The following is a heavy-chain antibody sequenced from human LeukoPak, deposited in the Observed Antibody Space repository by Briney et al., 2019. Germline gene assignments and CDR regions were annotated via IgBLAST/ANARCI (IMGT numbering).Heavy chain of an antibody. CDR3: ASLRVVVPAANPNFDY. Sequence: GGSLRLSCAASGFTFRSSWMHWVRQAPGKGLEWVAVISYDGSNKYYADSVKGRFTISRDNSKNTLYLQMNSLRAEDTAVYYCASLRVVVPAANPNFDYWGQGTLVTVSS. V-gene: IGHV3-30*03. CDR2: ISYDGSNK. D-gene: IGHD2-2*01. J-gene: IGHJ4*02. CDR1: GFTFRSSW.